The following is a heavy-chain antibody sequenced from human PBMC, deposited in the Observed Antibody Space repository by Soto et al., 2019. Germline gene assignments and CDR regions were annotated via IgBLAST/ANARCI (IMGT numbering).Heavy chain of an antibody. CDR3: ATSRYYDFWSGSWGREYYYYYYCMDG. CDR1: GFTFSSYS. CDR2: ISSSSSYI. V-gene: IGHV3-21*01. J-gene: IGHJ6*02. Sequence: GGSLRLSCAASGFTFSSYSMNWVRQAPGKGLEWVSSISSSSSYIYYADSVKGRFTISRDNAKNSLYLQMNSLRAEDTAVYYCATSRYYDFWSGSWGREYYYYYYCMDGWGQGTTVTVSS. D-gene: IGHD3-3*01.